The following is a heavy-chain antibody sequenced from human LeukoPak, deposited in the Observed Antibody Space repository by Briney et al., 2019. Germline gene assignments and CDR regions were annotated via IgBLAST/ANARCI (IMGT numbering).Heavy chain of an antibody. CDR2: INPSGGST. J-gene: IGHJ5*02. CDR1: GYTFTSYY. D-gene: IGHD3-3*01. V-gene: IGHV1-46*01. Sequence: GASVKVSCKASGYTFTSYYMHWVRQAPGQGLEWMGIINPSGGSTSYAQKFQGRVTMTRDMSTITVYMELSSLRSEDTAVYYCARGPVLRFLEWLLLFRFDPWGQGTLVTVSS. CDR3: ARGPVLRFLEWLLLFRFDP.